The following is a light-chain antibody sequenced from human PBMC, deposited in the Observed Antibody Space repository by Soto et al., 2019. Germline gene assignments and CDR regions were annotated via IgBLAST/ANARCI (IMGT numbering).Light chain of an antibody. CDR2: AAS. V-gene: IGKV1-6*01. J-gene: IGKJ3*01. CDR3: QQKYYCPST. Sequence: AIEMTQSPSSLSASVGDRATITCRASQGIRNDLDWFQQKPGKAPKLLIYAASNIQSGIPARFSGSGSGTDFTLTISSLQPEDFATYYCQQKYYCPSTFGPGTKVEIK. CDR1: QGIRND.